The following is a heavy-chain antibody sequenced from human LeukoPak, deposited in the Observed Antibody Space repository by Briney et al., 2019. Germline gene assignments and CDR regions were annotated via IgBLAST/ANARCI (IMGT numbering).Heavy chain of an antibody. CDR3: ARKVVFDL. Sequence: SETLSLTCTVSGGSISSSSYYWGWIRQPPGKGLEWIGSIYYSGSTYYNPSLKSRVTITVDTSRNQFSLKLSSVTAADTAVYYCARKVVFDLWGRGTLVTVSS. D-gene: IGHD2-15*01. CDR2: IYYSGST. CDR1: GGSISSSSYY. V-gene: IGHV4-39*01. J-gene: IGHJ2*01.